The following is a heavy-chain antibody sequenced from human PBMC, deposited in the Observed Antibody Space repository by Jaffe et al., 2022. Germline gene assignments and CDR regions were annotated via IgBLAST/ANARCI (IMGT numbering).Heavy chain of an antibody. Sequence: EVQVVESGGGLVQPGGSLRLSCAASGFTFSDYRMHWVRQVPGKGLVWVSRIEKDGNKQIYADSVKGRFTISRDNAKNTLHLQMNSLRVEDTAVYYCAREKEEVADAKEPLDYWGQGTLVTVSS. J-gene: IGHJ4*02. CDR2: IEKDGNKQ. CDR1: GFTFSDYR. V-gene: IGHV3-74*01. D-gene: IGHD2-15*01. CDR3: AREKEEVADAKEPLDY.